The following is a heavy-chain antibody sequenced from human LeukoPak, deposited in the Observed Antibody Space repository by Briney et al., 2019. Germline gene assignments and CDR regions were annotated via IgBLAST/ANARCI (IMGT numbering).Heavy chain of an antibody. CDR3: ARGHYGSGSYYSRGGYFDY. J-gene: IGHJ4*02. D-gene: IGHD3-10*01. Sequence: SETLSLTCTVSGGSISSGDYYWSWIRQPPGKGLEWIGYIYYSGSTYYNPSLKSRVTISVDTSKNQFSLKLSSVTAAGTAVYYCARGHYGSGSYYSRGGYFDYWGQGTLVTVSS. CDR2: IYYSGST. V-gene: IGHV4-30-4*08. CDR1: GGSISSGDYY.